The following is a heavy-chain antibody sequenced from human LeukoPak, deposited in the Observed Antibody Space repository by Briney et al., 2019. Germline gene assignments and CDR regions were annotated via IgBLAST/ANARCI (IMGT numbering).Heavy chain of an antibody. CDR1: GFTFSSYS. CDR2: ISSSSSYI. D-gene: IGHD6-19*01. V-gene: IGHV3-21*01. CDR3: ARDGSYSSGWYEAFDI. Sequence: PGGSLRLSCAASGFTFSSYSMNWVRQAPGKGLEWVPSISSSSSYIYYADSVKGRFTISRDNAKNSLYLQMNSLRAEDTAVYYCARDGSYSSGWYEAFDIWGQGTMVTVSS. J-gene: IGHJ3*02.